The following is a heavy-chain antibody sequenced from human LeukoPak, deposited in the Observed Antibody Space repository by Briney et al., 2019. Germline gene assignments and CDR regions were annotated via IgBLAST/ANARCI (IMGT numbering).Heavy chain of an antibody. CDR2: IRWNSATI. CDR3: AKDIGRGWYSYFDY. D-gene: IGHD6-19*01. Sequence: GGSLRLSCAVSGFTFDDYAMHWVRQAPGKGLEWVSGIRWNSATIGYADSVKGRFTISRDNTKNSLYLQMNNLRAEDTAFYYCAKDIGRGWYSYFDYWGRGTLVTVSS. J-gene: IGHJ4*02. CDR1: GFTFDDYA. V-gene: IGHV3-9*01.